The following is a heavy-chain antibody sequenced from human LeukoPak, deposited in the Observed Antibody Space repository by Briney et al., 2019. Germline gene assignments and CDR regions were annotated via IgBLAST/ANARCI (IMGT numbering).Heavy chain of an antibody. V-gene: IGHV3-30*04. Sequence: PGRSLRLSCAASGFTFSSYAMHWVRQAPGKGLEWVAVISYDGSNKYYADSVKGRFTISRDNSKNTLYLQMNSLRAEDTAVYYCAKDRGNYYGSGSYYFDYWGQGTLVTVSS. J-gene: IGHJ4*02. D-gene: IGHD3-10*01. CDR3: AKDRGNYYGSGSYYFDY. CDR1: GFTFSSYA. CDR2: ISYDGSNK.